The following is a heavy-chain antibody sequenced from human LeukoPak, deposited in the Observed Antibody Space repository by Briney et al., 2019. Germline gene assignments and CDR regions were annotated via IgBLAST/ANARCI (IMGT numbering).Heavy chain of an antibody. V-gene: IGHV1-2*02. CDR3: ARDRTWIQLRHAFDI. D-gene: IGHD5-18*01. CDR2: INPNSGGT. Sequence: ASVKVSCKASGYTFTGYYMHWVRQAPGQGLEWMGWINPNSGGTNYAQKFQGRVTMTRDTSISTAYMELSRLRSDDTAVYYCARDRTWIQLRHAFDIWGQGTMVTVSS. CDR1: GYTFTGYY. J-gene: IGHJ3*02.